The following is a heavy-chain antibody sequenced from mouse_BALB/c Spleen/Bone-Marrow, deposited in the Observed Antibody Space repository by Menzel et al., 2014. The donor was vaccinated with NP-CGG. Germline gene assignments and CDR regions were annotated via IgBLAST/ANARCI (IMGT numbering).Heavy chain of an antibody. CDR3: ARGGRRPAWFVY. CDR1: GFNIKDTY. D-gene: IGHD1-2*01. Sequence: VHVKQSGAELVKPGASVKLSCTASGFNIKDTYMHWVKQRPEQGLEWIGRIDPANGNTKYDPKFQGKATITADTSSNTAYMQLSSLTSEDSAVYYCARGGRRPAWFVYWGQGTLVTVSA. J-gene: IGHJ3*01. V-gene: IGHV14-3*02. CDR2: IDPANGNT.